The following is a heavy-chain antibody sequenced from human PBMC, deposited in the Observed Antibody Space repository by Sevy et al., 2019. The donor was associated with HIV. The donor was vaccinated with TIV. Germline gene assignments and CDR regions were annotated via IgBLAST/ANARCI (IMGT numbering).Heavy chain of an antibody. CDR2: INPSGGST. Sequence: ASVKVSCKASGYTFTSYYMHWVRQAPGQGLEWMGIINPSGGSTSYAQKFQGRVTMTRDTSTSTVYMELGSLRSEDTAVYYCARDLGEAVAGSYYFDYWGQGTLVTVSS. D-gene: IGHD6-19*01. J-gene: IGHJ4*02. CDR1: GYTFTSYY. CDR3: ARDLGEAVAGSYYFDY. V-gene: IGHV1-46*01.